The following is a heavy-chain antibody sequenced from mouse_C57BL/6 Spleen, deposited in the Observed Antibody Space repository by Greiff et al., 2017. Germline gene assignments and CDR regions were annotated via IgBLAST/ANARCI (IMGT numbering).Heavy chain of an antibody. J-gene: IGHJ4*01. D-gene: IGHD3-1*01. V-gene: IGHV1-9*01. CDR1: GYTFTGYW. Sequence: QVQLQQSGAELMKPGASVKLSCKASGYTFTGYWIEWVKQRPGHGLEWIGEILPGSGSTNYNEKFKGKSTLPEATSSNTAYMQLSSLTTEDSAIYYCASCLTQLRFYAIDYWGQETSVTFSS. CDR3: ASCLTQLRFYAIDY. CDR2: ILPGSGST.